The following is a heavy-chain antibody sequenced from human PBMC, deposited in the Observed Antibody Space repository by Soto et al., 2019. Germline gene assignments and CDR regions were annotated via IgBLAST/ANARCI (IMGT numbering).Heavy chain of an antibody. Sequence: ASVKVSCKASGYTFTGYYMHWVRQAPGQGLEWMGWINPNSGGTNYAQKFQGWVTMTRDTSISTAYMELSRLRSDDTAVYYCARDRWFGELPWFDPWGQGTLVTVSS. CDR2: INPNSGGT. CDR3: ARDRWFGELPWFDP. CDR1: GYTFTGYY. V-gene: IGHV1-2*04. J-gene: IGHJ5*02. D-gene: IGHD3-10*01.